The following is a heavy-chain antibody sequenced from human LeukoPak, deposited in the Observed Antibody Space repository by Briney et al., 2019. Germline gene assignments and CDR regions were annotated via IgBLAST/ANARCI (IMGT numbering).Heavy chain of an antibody. J-gene: IGHJ6*03. D-gene: IGHD1-26*01. Sequence: TGGSLRLSCAASGFTFSSYSMNWVRQAPGKGLEWVSSISSSSSYIYYADSVKGRFTISRDNSKNTLYLQMNSLRAEDTAVYYCAKLGAYSVYYYMDVWGKGTTVTVSS. CDR2: ISSSSSYI. CDR1: GFTFSSYS. CDR3: AKLGAYSVYYYMDV. V-gene: IGHV3-21*04.